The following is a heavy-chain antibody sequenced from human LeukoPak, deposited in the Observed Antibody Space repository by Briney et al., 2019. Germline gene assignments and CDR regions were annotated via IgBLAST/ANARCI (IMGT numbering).Heavy chain of an antibody. CDR1: GYTFTSYD. Sequence: ASVKVSCKASGYTFTSYDINWVRQATGQGLEWMGWMYPNSGNTGYAQKFQGRVTITADESTSTAYMELSSLRSEDTAVYYCARDGIHGTYYYDSSAVRDEDYYYYYGMDVWGQGTTVTVSS. CDR3: ARDGIHGTYYYDSSAVRDEDYYYYYGMDV. D-gene: IGHD3-22*01. J-gene: IGHJ6*02. CDR2: MYPNSGNT. V-gene: IGHV1-8*01.